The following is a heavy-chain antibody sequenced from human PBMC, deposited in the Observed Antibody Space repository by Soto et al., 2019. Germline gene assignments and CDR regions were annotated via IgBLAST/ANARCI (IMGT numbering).Heavy chain of an antibody. Sequence: EVQLVESGGGLVQPGGSLRLSCVASGFTFSSYSMNWVRQAPGKGLEWVSYISSSSSTIYYADSVKGRFTISRDNAKNSLYLQMNSLRDEDTAVYYCARDYDYVWGSYRYAFDIWGQGTMVTVSS. D-gene: IGHD3-16*02. CDR1: GFTFSSYS. V-gene: IGHV3-48*02. CDR3: ARDYDYVWGSYRYAFDI. CDR2: ISSSSSTI. J-gene: IGHJ3*02.